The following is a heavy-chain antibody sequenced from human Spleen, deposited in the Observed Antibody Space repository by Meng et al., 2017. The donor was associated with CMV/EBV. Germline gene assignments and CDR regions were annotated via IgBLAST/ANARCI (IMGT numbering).Heavy chain of an antibody. CDR1: GFIFSDYY. V-gene: IGHV3-11*06. J-gene: IGHJ4*02. CDR2: ISSSNSDFT. D-gene: IGHD3-9*01. CDR3: ARDTYYDHLNHFDY. Sequence: GESLKISCAASGFIFSDYYMSWIRQAPGKGLEWVSHISSSNSDFTYYADSVKGRFTISRDDAKNSLFLQVNSLRAGDTAVYYCARDTYYDHLNHFDYWGQGTLVTVSS.